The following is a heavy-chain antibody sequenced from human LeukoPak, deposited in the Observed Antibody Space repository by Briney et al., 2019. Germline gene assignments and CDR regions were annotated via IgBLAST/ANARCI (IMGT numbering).Heavy chain of an antibody. CDR2: INWNGGST. CDR1: GFTFDNYG. Sequence: GGSLRLSCAASGFTFDNYGMSWVRQAPGKGLEWVSGINWNGGSTGYADSVKGRFTISRDNAKNSLFLQMNSLRAEDTAVFYCARDQYDTWSRRGNFDSWGQGTLVIVSS. D-gene: IGHD3-3*01. J-gene: IGHJ4*02. CDR3: ARDQYDTWSRRGNFDS. V-gene: IGHV3-20*04.